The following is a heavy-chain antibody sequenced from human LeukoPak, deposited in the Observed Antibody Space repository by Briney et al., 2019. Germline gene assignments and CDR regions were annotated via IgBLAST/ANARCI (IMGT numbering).Heavy chain of an antibody. Sequence: PSQTLSLTCAISGDSVSSNSATWNWIRQSPSRGLEWLGRTYYRSKWYNDYAVSVKSRVIFNPDTSKNQFSLQLNSVTPEDTAVYYCVRGGGSGWPFDYWGQGTLVTVSS. CDR1: GDSVSSNSAT. CDR2: TYYRSKWYN. D-gene: IGHD6-19*01. V-gene: IGHV6-1*01. J-gene: IGHJ4*02. CDR3: VRGGGSGWPFDY.